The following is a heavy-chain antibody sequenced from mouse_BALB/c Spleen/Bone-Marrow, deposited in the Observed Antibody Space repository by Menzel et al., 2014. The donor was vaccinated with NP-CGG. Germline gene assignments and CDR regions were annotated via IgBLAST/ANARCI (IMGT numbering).Heavy chain of an antibody. J-gene: IGHJ2*01. CDR1: GYTFSSYW. V-gene: IGHV1-9*01. Sequence: VMLVESGAELMKPGASVKISCKATGYTFSSYWIEWVRQRPGHGLEWIGEILPGSGSTNYNEKFKGKATFTADTSSNTAYVQLSSLTSEDSAVYYCARSTGTWDYWGQGTTLTVSS. CDR3: ARSTGTWDY. D-gene: IGHD4-1*02. CDR2: ILPGSGST.